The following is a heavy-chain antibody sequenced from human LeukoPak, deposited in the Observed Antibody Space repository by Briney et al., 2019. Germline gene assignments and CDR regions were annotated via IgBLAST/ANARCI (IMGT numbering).Heavy chain of an antibody. J-gene: IGHJ4*02. CDR2: IRIKDDNYAT. CDR1: GFTFSSYA. D-gene: IGHD4-17*01. Sequence: GGSLRLSCAASGFTFSSYAMSWVRQASAKGLEWVGRIRIKDDNYATSYGASVKGRFTISRDDSKNTAYLQMNSLKTEDTAVYYCTSGDYNDYWGQGTLVTVSS. V-gene: IGHV3-73*01. CDR3: TSGDYNDY.